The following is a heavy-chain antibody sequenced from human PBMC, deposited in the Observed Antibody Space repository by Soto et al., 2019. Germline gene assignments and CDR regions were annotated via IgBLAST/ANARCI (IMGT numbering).Heavy chain of an antibody. CDR2: IYYSGST. D-gene: IGHD6-19*01. Sequence: SETLSLTCTVSGGSISSGGYYWSWIRQHPGKGLEWIGYIYYSGSTYYDPSLKSRVTISVDTSKNRFSLKVSPMTAAYTAVYYCARGAVADHDAFDIWGKGTMVTVSS. CDR3: ARGAVADHDAFDI. CDR1: GGSISSGGYY. V-gene: IGHV4-31*03. J-gene: IGHJ3*02.